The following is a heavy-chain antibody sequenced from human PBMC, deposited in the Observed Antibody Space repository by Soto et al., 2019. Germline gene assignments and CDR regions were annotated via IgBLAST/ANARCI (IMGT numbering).Heavy chain of an antibody. CDR2: IYYSGST. D-gene: IGHD3-3*01. Sequence: SETLSLTCTVSGGSISSYYWSWIRQPPGKGLEWIGYIYYSGSTNYNPSLKSRVTISVDTSKNQFSLKLSSVTAADTAVYYCARQNFWSGYYTELGYWGQGTLVTVSS. CDR1: GGSISSYY. J-gene: IGHJ4*02. CDR3: ARQNFWSGYYTELGY. V-gene: IGHV4-59*08.